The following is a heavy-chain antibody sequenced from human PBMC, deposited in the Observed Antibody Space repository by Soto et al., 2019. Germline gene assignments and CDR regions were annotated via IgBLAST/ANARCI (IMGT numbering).Heavy chain of an antibody. CDR3: AKPTFYYYGMDV. CDR1: GFTFSSYG. CDR2: ISYDGSNK. Sequence: GGSLRLSCAASGFTFSSYGMHWVRQAPGKGLEWVAVISYDGSNKYYADSVKGRFTISRDNSKNTLYLQMNSLRAEDTAVYYCAKPTFYYYGMDVWGQGTTVTVSS. J-gene: IGHJ6*02. V-gene: IGHV3-30*18.